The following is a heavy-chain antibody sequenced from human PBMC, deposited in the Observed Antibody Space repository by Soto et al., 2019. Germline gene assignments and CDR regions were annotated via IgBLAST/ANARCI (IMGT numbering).Heavy chain of an antibody. CDR1: GFTFSSYA. J-gene: IGHJ6*02. CDR3: AKAGPRGWDVTYYYYYGMDV. V-gene: IGHV3-23*01. D-gene: IGHD6-19*01. CDR2: ISGSGGST. Sequence: EVQLLESGGGLVQPGGSLRLSCAASGFTFSSYAMSWVRQAPGKGLEWVSAISGSGGSTYYADSVKGRFTISRDNSKNTLYLQMNSLRAEDTAVYYCAKAGPRGWDVTYYYYYGMDVWGQGTTVTVSS.